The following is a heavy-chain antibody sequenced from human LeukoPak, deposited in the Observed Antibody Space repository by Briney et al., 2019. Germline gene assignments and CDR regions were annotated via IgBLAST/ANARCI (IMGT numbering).Heavy chain of an antibody. J-gene: IGHJ4*02. CDR1: GGSLSSYF. Sequence: SETLSLTCTVSGGSLSSYFWSWIRQPPGKGLEWIGYMYYSGSTNYNPSLKSRVTISVDMSKNQFSLKLSSVTAADTAVYYCVRSSTYHLFDDWGQGTLVTVPS. CDR3: VRSSTYHLFDD. CDR2: MYYSGST. D-gene: IGHD2-15*01. V-gene: IGHV4-59*08.